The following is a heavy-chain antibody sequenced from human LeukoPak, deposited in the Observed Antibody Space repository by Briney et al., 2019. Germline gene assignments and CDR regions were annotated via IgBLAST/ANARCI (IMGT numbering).Heavy chain of an antibody. J-gene: IGHJ4*02. CDR2: MNPNSGNT. Sequence: ASVKVSCKASGYTFTSYDINWVRQATGQGLEWMGWMNPNSGNTGYAQKFQGRVTMTRDTSISTAYMELSRLRSDDTAVYYCARDLAEDYDILTGSLLNWGQGTLVTVSS. D-gene: IGHD3-9*01. V-gene: IGHV1-8*01. CDR3: ARDLAEDYDILTGSLLN. CDR1: GYTFTSYD.